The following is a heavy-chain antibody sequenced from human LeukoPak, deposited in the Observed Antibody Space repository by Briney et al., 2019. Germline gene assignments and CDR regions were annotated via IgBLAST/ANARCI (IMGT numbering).Heavy chain of an antibody. CDR1: GFTFSSYE. V-gene: IGHV3-48*03. J-gene: IGHJ4*02. Sequence: GGSLRLSCAASGFTFSSYEMNWVRQAPGKGLEWVSYITGSGTTIYYADSVKGRFTISRDNAKNSLYLQMNSLRAEDTAVYYCARDRSTVTTWLDYWGQGTLVTVSS. D-gene: IGHD4-17*01. CDR3: ARDRSTVTTWLDY. CDR2: ITGSGTTI.